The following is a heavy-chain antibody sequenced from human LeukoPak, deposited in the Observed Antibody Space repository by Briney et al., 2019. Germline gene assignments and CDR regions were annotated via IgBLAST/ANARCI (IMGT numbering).Heavy chain of an antibody. CDR1: GDTFSSYS. J-gene: IGHJ5*02. Sequence: SVKVSCKASGDTFSSYSITWVRQGPGQGLEWMGRIIPILGITNYAQKFQGRVTITADKSTSTAYMELISLRSDDTAVYYCARDSQWLVHGGWFDPWGQGTLVTVSS. V-gene: IGHV1-69*04. D-gene: IGHD6-19*01. CDR3: ARDSQWLVHGGWFDP. CDR2: IIPILGIT.